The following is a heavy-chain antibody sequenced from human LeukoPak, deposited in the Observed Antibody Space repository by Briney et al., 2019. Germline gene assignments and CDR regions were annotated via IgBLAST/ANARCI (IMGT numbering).Heavy chain of an antibody. CDR3: TSVPVG. D-gene: IGHD1-26*01. Sequence: GGSLRLSCAASGFTFRSARMNWVRQAPGKGLEWVGHIKPMTEGGTTDYAAPVKGRFTISRDDSKNTLDLQMNSLKTEDTAVYYCTSVPVGWGQGTLVTVSS. J-gene: IGHJ4*02. CDR2: IKPMTEGGTT. V-gene: IGHV3-15*01. CDR1: GFTFRSAR.